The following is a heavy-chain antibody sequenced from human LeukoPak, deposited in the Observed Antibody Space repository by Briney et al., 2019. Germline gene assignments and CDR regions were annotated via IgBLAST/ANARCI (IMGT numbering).Heavy chain of an antibody. CDR1: GYTFTSYA. J-gene: IGHJ4*02. CDR3: ARVSSVNYYGSGSYYTFDY. D-gene: IGHD3-10*01. CDR2: INAGNGNT. V-gene: IGHV1-3*01. Sequence: ASVKVSCKASGYTFTSYAMHWVRQAPGQRLEWMGWINAGNGNTKYSQKFQGRVTITRDTSASTAYMELSSLRSEDTAVYYCARVSSVNYYGSGSYYTFDYWGQGTLVTASS.